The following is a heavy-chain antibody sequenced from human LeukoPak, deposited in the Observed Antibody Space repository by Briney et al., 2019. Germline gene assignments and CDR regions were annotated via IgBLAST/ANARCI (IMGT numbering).Heavy chain of an antibody. Sequence: ASVKVSCKASGYTFTSYGISWVRQAPGQGLEWMGWISAYNGNTNYAQKLQGRVTMTTDTSTSTAYMELRSLRPDDTAVYYCARDDYCTNGVCQDYWGQGTLVTVSS. CDR1: GYTFTSYG. CDR3: ARDDYCTNGVCQDY. D-gene: IGHD2-8*01. J-gene: IGHJ4*02. CDR2: ISAYNGNT. V-gene: IGHV1-18*01.